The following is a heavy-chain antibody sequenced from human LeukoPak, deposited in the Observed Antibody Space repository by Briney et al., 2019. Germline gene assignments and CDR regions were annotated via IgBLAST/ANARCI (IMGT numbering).Heavy chain of an antibody. J-gene: IGHJ4*02. Sequence: SETLSLTCTLSGDCPLIGSYHWGWIRQPPGKGLEWIGRMYYSGSTYYNPSLKSRVTISVDTSNTQFSLKLSSVTADATAVYYSTRLLPLSSTEQYYCGYWGQGTLVTVSS. V-gene: IGHV4-39*01. CDR2: MYYSGST. CDR1: GDCPLIGSYH. D-gene: IGHD2-15*01. CDR3: TRLLPLSSTEQYYCGY.